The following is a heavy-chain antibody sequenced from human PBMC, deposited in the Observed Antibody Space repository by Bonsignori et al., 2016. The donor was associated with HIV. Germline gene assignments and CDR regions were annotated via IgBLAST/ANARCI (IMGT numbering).Heavy chain of an antibody. D-gene: IGHD5-12*01. CDR2: IIPIVGTA. Sequence: SVKVSCKASGGTFSSFAISWVRQAPGQGLEWMGGIIPIVGTADYAQKFQGRVTITADESTSTAYMELSGLRSEDTAVYYCATPSGYALGTFDLWGQGTMVTVSS. V-gene: IGHV1-69*13. CDR1: GGTFSSFA. CDR3: ATPSGYALGTFDL. J-gene: IGHJ3*01.